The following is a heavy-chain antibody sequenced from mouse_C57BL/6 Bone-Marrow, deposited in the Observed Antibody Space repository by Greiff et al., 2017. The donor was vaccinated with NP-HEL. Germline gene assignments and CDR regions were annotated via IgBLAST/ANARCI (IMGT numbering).Heavy chain of an antibody. CDR3: AETGTGFAY. CDR1: GYAFSSSW. J-gene: IGHJ3*01. D-gene: IGHD4-1*01. CDR2: IYPGDGDT. Sequence: LQESGPELVKPGASVKISCKASGYAFSSSWMNWVKQRPGKGLEWIGRIYPGDGDTNYNGKFKGKATLTADKSSSTAYMQLSSLTSEDSAVYFCAETGTGFAYWGQGTLVTVSA. V-gene: IGHV1-82*01.